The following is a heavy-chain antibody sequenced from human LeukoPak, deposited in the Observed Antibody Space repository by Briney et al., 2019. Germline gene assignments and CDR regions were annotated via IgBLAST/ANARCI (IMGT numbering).Heavy chain of an antibody. V-gene: IGHV1-69*05. Sequence: SAKVSRKASGRTFSSYAISWVRQAPGQGLEWMGRIIPIFGTANYAQKFQGRVTITTDESTSTAYMELSSLRSEDTAVYYCARAPVPPYCTNGVRYMTMVVPPHYRGQGTLVTVSS. J-gene: IGHJ4*02. CDR1: GRTFSSYA. CDR2: IIPIFGTA. D-gene: IGHD2-8*01. CDR3: ARAPVPPYCTNGVRYMTMVVPPHY.